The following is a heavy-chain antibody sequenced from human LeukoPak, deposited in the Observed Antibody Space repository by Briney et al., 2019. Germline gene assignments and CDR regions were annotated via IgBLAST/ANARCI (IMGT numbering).Heavy chain of an antibody. V-gene: IGHV4-34*01. J-gene: IGHJ3*02. CDR1: GGSFSGYY. CDR2: INHSGGT. Sequence: PSETLSLTCAVYGGSFSGYYWSWIRQPPGKGLEWIGEINHSGGTNYNPSLKSRVTISVDTSKNQFSLKLSSVTAADTAVYYCAIRTPRRDAFDIWGQGTMVTVSS. D-gene: IGHD4-23*01. CDR3: AIRTPRRDAFDI.